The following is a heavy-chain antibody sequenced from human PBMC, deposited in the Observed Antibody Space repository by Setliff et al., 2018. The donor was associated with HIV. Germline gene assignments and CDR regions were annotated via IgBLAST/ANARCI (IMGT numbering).Heavy chain of an antibody. V-gene: IGHV1-18*01. CDR3: ARARYGGFDH. Sequence: ASVKVSCKASGYTFTSYGISWVRQAPGQGLEWMGWISGFNGNTKYAQSFQDRVAMTTETATSTVYMELRSLRSEDTAVYFCARARYGGFDHWGQGSLVTVSS. CDR2: ISGFNGNT. J-gene: IGHJ4*02. CDR1: GYTFTSYG. D-gene: IGHD3-16*01.